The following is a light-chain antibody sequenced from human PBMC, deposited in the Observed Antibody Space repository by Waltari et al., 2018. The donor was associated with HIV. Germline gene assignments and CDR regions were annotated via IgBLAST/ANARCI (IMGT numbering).Light chain of an antibody. CDR1: TSNIGRSY. Sequence: QSVLTQAPSTSETPGQRVTISCSGSTSNIGRSYVSWYHQLPGTAPKLLIYRNYQRPSGVPDRFSGSKSGTSASLAISGLRPEDEGDYFCAAWDHDLSAVLFGGGTKLTVL. V-gene: IGLV1-47*01. CDR3: AAWDHDLSAVL. CDR2: RNY. J-gene: IGLJ2*01.